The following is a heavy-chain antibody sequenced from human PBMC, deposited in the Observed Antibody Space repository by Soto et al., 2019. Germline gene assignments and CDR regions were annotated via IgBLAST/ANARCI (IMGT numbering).Heavy chain of an antibody. Sequence: SETLSRTCTVSCGSISSYYWSWIRQPPGKGLQWIGYIYYSVSTNYNPSLKRRVTISVDTSKNQFSLKLSSVTAADTAVYYCARSLRGYWFDPCGQGTLVTVS. V-gene: IGHV4-59*01. CDR1: CGSISSYY. D-gene: IGHD3-10*01. J-gene: IGHJ5*02. CDR2: IYYSVST. CDR3: ARSLRGYWFDP.